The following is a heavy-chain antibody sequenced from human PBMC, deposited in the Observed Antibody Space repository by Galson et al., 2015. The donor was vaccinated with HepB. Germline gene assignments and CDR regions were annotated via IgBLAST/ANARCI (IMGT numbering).Heavy chain of an antibody. CDR3: ANLLAPTYYDILTHPRGYYGMDV. D-gene: IGHD3-9*01. V-gene: IGHV3-33*06. CDR2: IWYDGSNK. CDR1: GFTFSSYG. Sequence: SLRLSCAASGFTFSSYGMHWVRQAPGKGLEWVAVIWYDGSNKYYADSVKGRFTISRNNSKNTLYLQMNSLRAEDTAVYYCANLLAPTYYDILTHPRGYYGMDVWVQGTTVTVSS. J-gene: IGHJ6*02.